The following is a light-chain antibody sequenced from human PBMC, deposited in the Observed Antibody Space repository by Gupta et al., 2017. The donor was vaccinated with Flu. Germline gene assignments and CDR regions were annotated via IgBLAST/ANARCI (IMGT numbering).Light chain of an antibody. Sequence: TVTISCTRSSDNIATYYVQWYQQRPGRAPTTVIYEDNERPSGIPDRFSGSIDGTSNTPSLTIAELKTEDEDDYDWQAYDSNSVVFGGGTKLTVL. V-gene: IGLV6-57*03. CDR3: QAYDSNSVV. J-gene: IGLJ2*01. CDR1: SDNIATYY. CDR2: EDN.